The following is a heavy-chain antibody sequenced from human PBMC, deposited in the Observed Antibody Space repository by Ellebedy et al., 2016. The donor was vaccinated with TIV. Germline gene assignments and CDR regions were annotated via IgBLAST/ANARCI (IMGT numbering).Heavy chain of an antibody. D-gene: IGHD2-2*02. CDR1: GFTFSSYS. V-gene: IGHV3-48*04. CDR2: ISSSGSTI. Sequence: GESLKISXAASGFTFSSYSMRCLRQAPGKGLEWVSYISSSGSTIYYADSVKGRFTISRDNAKNSLYLQMNSLTAEDTAVYYCAKSVAVAAILSDAFNMWGQGTMVTVSS. J-gene: IGHJ3*02. CDR3: AKSVAVAAILSDAFNM.